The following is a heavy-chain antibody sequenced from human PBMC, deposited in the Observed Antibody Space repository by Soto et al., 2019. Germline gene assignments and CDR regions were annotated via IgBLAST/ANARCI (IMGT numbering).Heavy chain of an antibody. CDR3: ARSSARPGYYGMDV. V-gene: IGHV3-11*01. CDR1: GFIFSDYY. D-gene: IGHD3-16*01. CDR2: INGSGSTV. J-gene: IGHJ6*02. Sequence: PGGSLRLSCVASGFIFSDYYMSWIRQAPGKGLEWVSYINGSGSTVYYTDSVKGRFTISRDNAKNSLFLQMNSLRAEDTAVYYCARSSARPGYYGMDVWGQGTTVTVSS.